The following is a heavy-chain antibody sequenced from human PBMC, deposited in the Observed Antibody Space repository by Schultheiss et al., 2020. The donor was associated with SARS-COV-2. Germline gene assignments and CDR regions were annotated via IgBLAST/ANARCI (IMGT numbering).Heavy chain of an antibody. V-gene: IGHV4-31*01. Sequence: SETLSLTCTVSGGSISSGGYYWSWIRQHPGKGLEWIGYIYYSGSTYYNPSLKSLVTISVDTSKNQFSLKLSSVTAADTAVYYCARGSRDTAMAAFGYWGQGTLVTVSS. CDR1: GGSISSGGYY. CDR3: ARGSRDTAMAAFGY. J-gene: IGHJ4*02. D-gene: IGHD5-18*01. CDR2: IYYSGST.